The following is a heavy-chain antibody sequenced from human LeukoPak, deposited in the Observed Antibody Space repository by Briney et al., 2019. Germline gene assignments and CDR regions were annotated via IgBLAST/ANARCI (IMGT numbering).Heavy chain of an antibody. D-gene: IGHD3-3*01. V-gene: IGHV4-34*01. Sequence: SETLSLTCAVYGGSFSGYYWSWIRQPPGKGLEWIGEINHSGSTNYNPSLKSRVTISVDTSKNQFSLKLSSVTAADTAVYYRARGHLLTKSPLEWLPLGMDVWGQGTTVTVSS. CDR1: GGSFSGYY. CDR3: ARGHLLTKSPLEWLPLGMDV. J-gene: IGHJ6*02. CDR2: INHSGST.